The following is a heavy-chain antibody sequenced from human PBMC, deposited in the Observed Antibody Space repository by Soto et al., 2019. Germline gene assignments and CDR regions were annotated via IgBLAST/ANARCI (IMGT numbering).Heavy chain of an antibody. J-gene: IGHJ4*02. Sequence: QVQLVQSGAEVKKPGASVKVSCKVSGHTLSELSMHWVRQAPGKGREWMGGFDPEDGETISAQKFQGRVTMTEDASTDSIYMELSSLRSEDTAVYYCAAGGTRWLHSTFDYWGQGTLVTISS. CDR2: FDPEDGET. D-gene: IGHD1-1*01. CDR3: AAGGTRWLHSTFDY. CDR1: GHTLSELS. V-gene: IGHV1-24*01.